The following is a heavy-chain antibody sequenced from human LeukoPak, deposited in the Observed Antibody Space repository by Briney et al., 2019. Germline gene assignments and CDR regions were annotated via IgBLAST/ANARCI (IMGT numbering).Heavy chain of an antibody. CDR3: ARISSSNWYNERGAFDV. V-gene: IGHV4-59*01. D-gene: IGHD6-13*01. J-gene: IGHJ3*01. CDR1: GGSISSYY. CDR2: IYHSGST. Sequence: SGTLSLTCTVSGGSISSYYWSWIRQPPGKGLEWIGSIYHSGSTNYNPSLKSRVTISVDTSKNQFSLKLRSVSAADTAVYYCARISSSNWYNERGAFDVWGQGTMVTVSS.